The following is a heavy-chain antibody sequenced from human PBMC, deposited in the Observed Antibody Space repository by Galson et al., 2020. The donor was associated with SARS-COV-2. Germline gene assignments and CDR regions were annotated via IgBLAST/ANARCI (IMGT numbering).Heavy chain of an antibody. Sequence: GGSLRLSCAASGFTFSSYWMSWVRQAPGKGLEWVANIKQDGSEKYYVDSVKGRFTISRDNAKNSLYLQMNSLRAEDTAVYYCARDRSIAVAGTLLYYYYYYMDVWGKGTTVTISS. J-gene: IGHJ6*03. V-gene: IGHV3-7*01. CDR3: ARDRSIAVAGTLLYYYYYYMDV. CDR2: IKQDGSEK. CDR1: GFTFSSYW. D-gene: IGHD6-19*01.